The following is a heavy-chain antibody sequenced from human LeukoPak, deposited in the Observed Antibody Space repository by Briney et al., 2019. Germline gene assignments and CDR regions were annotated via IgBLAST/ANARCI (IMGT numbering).Heavy chain of an antibody. V-gene: IGHV3-23*01. J-gene: IGHJ4*02. CDR1: GFTFSSYG. CDR3: AKGRSLPPYYFDY. CDR2: LSNSGGTT. Sequence: GGTLRLSCAASGFTFSSYGMSWVRQAPGKGLEWVSTLSNSGGTTYYADSVKGRFTISRDNSKNTLYLQLNSLRAEDTAVYYCAKGRSLPPYYFDYWDQGTLVTVSS.